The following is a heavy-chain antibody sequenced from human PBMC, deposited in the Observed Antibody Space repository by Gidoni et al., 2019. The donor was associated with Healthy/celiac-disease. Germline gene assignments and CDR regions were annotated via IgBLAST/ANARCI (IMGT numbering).Heavy chain of an antibody. CDR3: ARVGGAYGWTGVVGDI. D-gene: IGHD3-10*01. CDR1: GYTFTTYG. CDR2: ISVYNGNT. Sequence: QVQLVQSGAEVKKPGASVKVSCKASGYTFTTYGITWVRQAPGQGLEWMGWISVYNGNTNYAQKLQGRVTMTTDTSTSTAYMELRGLRSDDTAVYYCARVGGAYGWTGVVGDIWGQGTMVTVSS. V-gene: IGHV1-18*01. J-gene: IGHJ3*02.